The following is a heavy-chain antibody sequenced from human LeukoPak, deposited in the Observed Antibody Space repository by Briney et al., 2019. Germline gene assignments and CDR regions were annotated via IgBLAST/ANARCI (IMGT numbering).Heavy chain of an antibody. CDR2: ISPSGTTM. D-gene: IGHD2-2*03. CDR1: GFNFHSHE. V-gene: IGHV3-48*03. CDR3: ARGGYCTTALCYAMNAFDI. Sequence: GGSLRLSCAASGFNFHSHEMNWVRQAPGKGLEFISYISPSGTTMYYADSVKGRFTISRDNAKNSLYLQMNSLRAEDTAVYYCARGGYCTTALCYAMNAFDIWGKGKMVTV. J-gene: IGHJ3*02.